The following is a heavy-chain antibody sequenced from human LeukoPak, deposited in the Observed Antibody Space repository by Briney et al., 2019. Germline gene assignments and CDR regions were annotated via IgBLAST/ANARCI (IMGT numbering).Heavy chain of an antibody. J-gene: IGHJ4*02. CDR1: GFAFSSYA. V-gene: IGHV3-23*01. CDR3: AKGRWSSGWDPFDY. D-gene: IGHD6-19*01. CDR2: ISGSDGST. Sequence: GGSLRLSCAASGFAFSSYAMSWVRQAPGKGLEWVSAISGSDGSTYYADSAKGRFTISRDNSKNTLYLQMNSLRAEDTAVYYCAKGRWSSGWDPFDYWGQGTLVTVSS.